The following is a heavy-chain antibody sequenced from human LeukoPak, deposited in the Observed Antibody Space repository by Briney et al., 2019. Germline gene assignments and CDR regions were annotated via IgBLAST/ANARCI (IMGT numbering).Heavy chain of an antibody. V-gene: IGHV1-18*01. CDR2: ISAYNGNT. D-gene: IGHD5-18*01. J-gene: IGHJ4*02. Sequence: ASVKVSCKASGYTFTSYDINWVRQATGQGLEWMGWISAYNGNTNYAQKLQGRVTMTTDTSTSTAYMELRSLRSDDTAVYYCAREYDGYSYDDYWGQGTLVTVSS. CDR1: GYTFTSYD. CDR3: AREYDGYSYDDY.